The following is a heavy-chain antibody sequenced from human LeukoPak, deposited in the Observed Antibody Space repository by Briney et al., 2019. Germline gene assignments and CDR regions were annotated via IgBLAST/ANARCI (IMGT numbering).Heavy chain of an antibody. CDR2: LSGSGGST. CDR1: GFTFSSYA. Sequence: AGGSLRLSCAASGFTFSSYAMSWVRQAPGKGLEWVSTLSGSGGSTYYADSVKGRFTISRDNSKNTLYVQMNSLRAEDMAVYYCAKRIGSCNSISCLYFDHWGQGALVTVSS. J-gene: IGHJ4*02. D-gene: IGHD2-2*01. CDR3: AKRIGSCNSISCLYFDH. V-gene: IGHV3-23*01.